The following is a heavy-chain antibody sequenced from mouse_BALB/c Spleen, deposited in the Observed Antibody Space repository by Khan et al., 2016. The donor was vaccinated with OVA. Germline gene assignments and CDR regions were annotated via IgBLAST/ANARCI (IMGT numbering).Heavy chain of an antibody. D-gene: IGHD1-1*01. V-gene: IGHV1S135*01. J-gene: IGHJ2*01. CDR3: SRTDYYGSGYCFDY. Sequence: VQLQQSGPELVKPGASVKVSCKASGYSFTDYTMYWVKQSHGKSLEWIGVIGPYYGGTSYNQKFKGKATLTVDKSSSTAFMQLASLTSEDSAVFYFSRTDYYGSGYCFDYWGQGTTVTVSS. CDR2: IGPYYGGT. CDR1: GYSFTDYT.